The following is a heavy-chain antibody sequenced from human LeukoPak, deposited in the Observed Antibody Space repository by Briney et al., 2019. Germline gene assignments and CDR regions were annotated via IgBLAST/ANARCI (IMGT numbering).Heavy chain of an antibody. V-gene: IGHV3-7*01. CDR2: IKHDGSEK. CDR1: GFTFSSYW. D-gene: IGHD3-10*01. Sequence: GGSLRLSCAVSGFTFSSYWMRWVRQAPGKGLECVANIKHDGSEKYYVDSVKGRFTISRDNAKNSLYLQMNSLRAEDTAVYYCARDYKGYFDYWGQGTLVTVSS. CDR3: ARDYKGYFDY. J-gene: IGHJ4*02.